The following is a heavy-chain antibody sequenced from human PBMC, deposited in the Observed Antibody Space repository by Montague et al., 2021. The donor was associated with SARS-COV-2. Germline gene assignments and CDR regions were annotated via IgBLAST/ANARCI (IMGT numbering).Heavy chain of an antibody. Sequence: SETQSLTCTVSGGSISSHFWSSIRQPPGKGLEWIGYINSNGGTNDNPSLRSRLTMSVDTSKNQFSLQLRSMTPADTAVYFCARATSVRGAVSWFDPWGQGILVTVSS. J-gene: IGHJ5*02. D-gene: IGHD3-10*01. CDR1: GGSISSHF. CDR2: INSNGGT. V-gene: IGHV4-59*11. CDR3: ARATSVRGAVSWFDP.